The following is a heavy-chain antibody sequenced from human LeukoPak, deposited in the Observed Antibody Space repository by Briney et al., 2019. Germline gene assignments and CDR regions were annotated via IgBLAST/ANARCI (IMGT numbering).Heavy chain of an antibody. CDR3: ASPGYDSSGYYSFDY. CDR1: GYSFTGYY. V-gene: IGHV1-2*02. D-gene: IGHD3-22*01. CDR2: INPNSGGT. J-gene: IGHJ4*02. Sequence: ASVKVSCKASGYSFTGYYMHWVRQAPGQGLEWMGWINPNSGGTNYAQKFQGRVTMTRDTSISTAYMELSRLRSDDTAVYYCASPGYDSSGYYSFDYWGQGTLVTVSS.